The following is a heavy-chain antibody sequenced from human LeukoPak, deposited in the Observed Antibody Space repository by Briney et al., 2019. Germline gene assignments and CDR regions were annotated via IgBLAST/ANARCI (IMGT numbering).Heavy chain of an antibody. CDR1: GFTFSSYA. J-gene: IGHJ4*02. D-gene: IGHD1-26*01. CDR2: ISYDGSNK. CDR3: ARCGGWKWEGSDY. Sequence: GGSLRLSCAASGFTFSSYAMHWVRQAPGKGLEWVAVISYDGSNKYYADSVKGRFTISRDNGKNSLYLQMNGLRAEDTAVYYCARCGGWKWEGSDYWGQGILVTVSS. V-gene: IGHV3-30-3*01.